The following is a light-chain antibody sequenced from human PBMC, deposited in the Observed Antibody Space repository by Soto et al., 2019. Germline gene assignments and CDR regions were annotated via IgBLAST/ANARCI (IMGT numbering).Light chain of an antibody. Sequence: EVVLTQSPGTLSLSPGERATLSCRASQSVSSNYLAWCQQKPGQAPRLLIYGASSRATGIPDRFSGSGSGTDFTLTISRMETEDFAVYYCQKYGSSPWTFGQGTKVEIK. J-gene: IGKJ1*01. CDR3: QKYGSSPWT. CDR1: QSVSSNY. CDR2: GAS. V-gene: IGKV3-20*01.